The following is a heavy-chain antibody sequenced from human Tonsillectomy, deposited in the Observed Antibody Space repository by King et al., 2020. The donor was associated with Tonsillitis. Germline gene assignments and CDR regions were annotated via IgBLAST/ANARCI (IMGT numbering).Heavy chain of an antibody. D-gene: IGHD2-2*01. J-gene: IGHJ4*02. Sequence: VQLVESGEGVVQPGGSLRLSCAASGFRFNTYGMHWVRQAPGKGLEWVAFIRDDGTNKYYEDSVKGRFTISRDNSKNTLFLQMDRLSAEATAVYYFVAVPIVLVPAGMIWGQGTQVTVSS. CDR2: IRDDGTNK. V-gene: IGHV3-30*02. CDR1: GFRFNTYG. CDR3: VAVPIVLVPAGMI.